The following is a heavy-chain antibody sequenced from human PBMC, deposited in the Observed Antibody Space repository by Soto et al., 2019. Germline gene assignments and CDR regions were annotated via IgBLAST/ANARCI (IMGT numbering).Heavy chain of an antibody. J-gene: IGHJ5*02. D-gene: IGHD6-13*01. CDR1: GFTFSNHD. V-gene: IGHV3-33*01. CDR3: ARDRGIAAAYNCFDP. Sequence: QVQLVEPGGGVVQPGRSLRLSCAASGFTFSNHDMHWVRQAPGKGLEWVAGIRYDGRNKNYADSVKGRFTISRDSSKNTLYLQMNSLRSEDTAIYYCARDRGIAAAYNCFDPWGQGTLVTVSS. CDR2: IRYDGRNK.